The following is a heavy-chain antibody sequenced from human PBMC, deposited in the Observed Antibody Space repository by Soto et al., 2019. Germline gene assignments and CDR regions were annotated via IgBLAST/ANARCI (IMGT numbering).Heavy chain of an antibody. V-gene: IGHV3-21*01. D-gene: IGHD1-1*01. Sequence: GGSVRLSCAASGFTVRSYTMNWVRQAPGEGLEWVSSISISASVDYADSVKGRFIISRDNAKNSLYLQVNSLTAEDTAVYYCARDNEMDVWGPGTAVTVS. CDR1: GFTVRSYT. J-gene: IGHJ6*02. CDR3: ARDNEMDV. CDR2: ISISASV.